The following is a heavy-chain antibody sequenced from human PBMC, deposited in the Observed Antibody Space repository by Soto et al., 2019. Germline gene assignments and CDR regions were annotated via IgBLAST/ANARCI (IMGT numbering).Heavy chain of an antibody. CDR3: TVNWNYFDYGMDV. CDR2: IRSKAYGGTT. Sequence: GSLRLSCTASGFTFGDYAMSWVRQAPGKGLEWVGFIRSKAYGGTTEYAASVKGRFTISRDDSKSIAYLQMNSLKTEDTAVYYCTVNWNYFDYGMDVWGQGTTVTVSS. V-gene: IGHV3-49*04. CDR1: GFTFGDYA. D-gene: IGHD1-20*01. J-gene: IGHJ6*02.